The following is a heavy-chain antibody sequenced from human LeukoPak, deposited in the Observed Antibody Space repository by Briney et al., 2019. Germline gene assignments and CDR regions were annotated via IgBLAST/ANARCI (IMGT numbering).Heavy chain of an antibody. CDR3: AKRSGYCSGGSCYSSPGYYFDY. CDR2: INWNGGST. CDR1: GFTFDDYG. V-gene: IGHV3-20*04. Sequence: PGGTLRLSCAASGFTFDDYGMSWVRQAPGKGLEWVSGINWNGGSTGYADSVKGRFTISRDNSKNTLYLQMNSLRAEDTAVYYCAKRSGYCSGGSCYSSPGYYFDYWGQGTLVTVSS. J-gene: IGHJ4*02. D-gene: IGHD2-15*01.